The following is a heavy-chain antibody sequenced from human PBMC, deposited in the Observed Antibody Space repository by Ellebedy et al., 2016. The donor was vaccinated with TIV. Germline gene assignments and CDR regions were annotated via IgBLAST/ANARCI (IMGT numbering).Heavy chain of an antibody. D-gene: IGHD3-10*01. CDR2: MSPDTGKT. J-gene: IGHJ5*02. CDR1: GYTFTSYG. V-gene: IGHV1-8*02. Sequence: AASVKVSCKASGYTFTSYGISWVRQATGQGLEWMGWMSPDTGKTGCAQKFQGRVTMTRNTSISTAYLELNSLTSENTAVYYCTREGTKGENNWFDPWGQGTLVIVSS. CDR3: TREGTKGENNWFDP.